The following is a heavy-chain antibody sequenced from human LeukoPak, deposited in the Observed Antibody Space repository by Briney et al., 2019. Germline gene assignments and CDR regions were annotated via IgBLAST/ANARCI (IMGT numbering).Heavy chain of an antibody. V-gene: IGHV4-59*08. J-gene: IGHJ4*02. CDR3: ASRSITGPFDY. CDR2: IYYSGST. D-gene: IGHD1-20*01. Sequence: GSLRLSCTVSGGSISSYYWSWIRQPPGKGLEWIGYIYYSGSTNYNPSLKSRVTISVDTSKNQFSLKLSSVTAADTAVYYCASRSITGPFDYWGQGTLVTVSS. CDR1: GGSISSYY.